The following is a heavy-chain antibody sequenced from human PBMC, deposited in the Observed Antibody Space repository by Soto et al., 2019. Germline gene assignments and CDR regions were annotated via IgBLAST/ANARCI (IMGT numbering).Heavy chain of an antibody. CDR3: TRGPPRVRWFDP. V-gene: IGHV4-59*01. CDR1: GGSISSYY. J-gene: IGHJ5*02. CDR2: IYYSGST. Sequence: SETLSLTCTVSGGSISSYYWSWIRQPPGKGLEWIGYIYYSGSTNYNPSLKSRVTMSLDTSRNQFSLKLSSVTAADTAVYYCTRGPPRVRWFDPWGLGTLVTVSS.